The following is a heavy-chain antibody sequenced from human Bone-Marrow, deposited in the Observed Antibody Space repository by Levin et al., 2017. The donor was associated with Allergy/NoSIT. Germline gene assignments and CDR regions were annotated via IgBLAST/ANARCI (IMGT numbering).Heavy chain of an antibody. V-gene: IGHV1-46*01. Sequence: ASVKVSCKASGYTFTSYYMHWVRQAPGQGLEWMGIINPSGGSTSYAQKFQGRVTMTRDTSTSTVYMELSSLRSEDTAVYYCARDGGIYSYGRYGMDVWGQGTTVTVSS. D-gene: IGHD5-18*01. CDR3: ARDGGIYSYGRYGMDV. CDR1: GYTFTSYY. CDR2: INPSGGST. J-gene: IGHJ6*02.